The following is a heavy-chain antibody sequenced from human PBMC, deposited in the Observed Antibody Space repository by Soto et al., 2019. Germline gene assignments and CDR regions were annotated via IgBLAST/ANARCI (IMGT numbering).Heavy chain of an antibody. J-gene: IGHJ6*02. CDR2: IYHSGST. CDR3: ARVVRFLEWLSYYYGMDV. CDR1: GGSISSSNW. Sequence: LRETLSLTCAVSGGSISSSNWWSWVRQPPGEGLEWIGEIYHSGSTNYNPSLKSRVTISVDKSKNQFSLKLSSVTAADTAVYYCARVVRFLEWLSYYYGMDVWGQGTTVPVSS. V-gene: IGHV4-4*03. D-gene: IGHD3-3*01.